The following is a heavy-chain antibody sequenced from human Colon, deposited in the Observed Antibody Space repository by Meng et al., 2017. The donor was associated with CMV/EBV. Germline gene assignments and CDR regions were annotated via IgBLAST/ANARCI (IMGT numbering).Heavy chain of an antibody. V-gene: IGHV3-66*01. CDR2: IFTDDRT. Sequence: GGCLGQPGGSLSFSCAALGFIVSSNYMNWVRQAPGKGLEWVSVIFTDDRTYYADSVKGRFTISRDDSKNTVSLQMNSLRAEDTAVYYCAREYFYDKGRRSFDLWGQGTLVTVSS. CDR3: AREYFYDKGRRSFDL. J-gene: IGHJ4*02. CDR1: GFIVSSNY. D-gene: IGHD3-22*01.